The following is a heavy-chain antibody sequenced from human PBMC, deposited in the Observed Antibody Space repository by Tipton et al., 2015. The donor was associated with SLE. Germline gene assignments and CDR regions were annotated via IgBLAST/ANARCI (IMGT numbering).Heavy chain of an antibody. V-gene: IGHV4-38-2*02. CDR2: IYYSGST. CDR3: ARDVAVAGTPFDY. D-gene: IGHD6-19*01. J-gene: IGHJ4*02. CDR1: GYSISSGYY. Sequence: GLVKPSETLSLSCAVSGYSISSGYYWGWIRQPPGKGLEWIGSIYYSGSTYYNPSLKSRVTISVDTSKNQFSLKLSSVTAADTAVYYCARDVAVAGTPFDYWGQGTLVTVSS.